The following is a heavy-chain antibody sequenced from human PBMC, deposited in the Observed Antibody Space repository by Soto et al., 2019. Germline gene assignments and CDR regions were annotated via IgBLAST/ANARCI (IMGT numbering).Heavy chain of an antibody. CDR3: ARDGDPGYSFWSGPLGGGRFDP. CDR1: GGTFGNTA. Sequence: QVQLVQSGAEVKEPGSSVNVSCKTSGGTFGNTAVTWVRQVPGQGLEWIGGIVPLFGTANYAQKFRGRVMITADESQSTAYMDLSSLRSDDTAIYYCARDGDPGYSFWSGPLGGGRFDPWGQGTLVTVSS. D-gene: IGHD3-3*01. J-gene: IGHJ5*02. CDR2: IVPLFGTA. V-gene: IGHV1-69*12.